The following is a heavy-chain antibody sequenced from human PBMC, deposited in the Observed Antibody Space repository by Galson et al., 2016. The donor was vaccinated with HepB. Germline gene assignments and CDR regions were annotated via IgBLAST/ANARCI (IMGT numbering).Heavy chain of an antibody. CDR3: TTTAGVRLQYDY. J-gene: IGHJ4*02. V-gene: IGHV3-53*01. CDR1: GLTVSSDH. Sequence: SLRLSCAASGLTVSSDHMSWVRQVPGKGLEWVSIFYSGGSPYYADSVRGRFTVSRDNSKNTLYLQTNSLRAEDTAVYYCTTTAGVRLQYDYWGQGTLVTVSS. CDR2: FYSGGSP. D-gene: IGHD4-11*01.